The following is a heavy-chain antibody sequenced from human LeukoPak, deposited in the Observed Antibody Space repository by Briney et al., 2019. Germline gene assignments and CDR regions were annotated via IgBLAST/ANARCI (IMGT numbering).Heavy chain of an antibody. Sequence: SETLSLTCTVSGGSISSYYWSWIRRPPGKGLEWIGCIYYSGSTNYNPSLKSRVTISVDTSKNQFSLKLSSVTAAVTAVYYCAREGRAVPAAYSWAFDIWGQGTMVTVSS. CDR1: GGSISSYY. D-gene: IGHD2-2*01. CDR2: IYYSGST. J-gene: IGHJ3*02. CDR3: AREGRAVPAAYSWAFDI. V-gene: IGHV4-59*01.